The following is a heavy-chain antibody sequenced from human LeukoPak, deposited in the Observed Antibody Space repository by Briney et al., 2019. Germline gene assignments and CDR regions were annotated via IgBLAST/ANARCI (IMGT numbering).Heavy chain of an antibody. J-gene: IGHJ6*02. CDR1: GYTFTSYD. Sequence: GASVKVSCKASGYTFTSYDINWVRQATGQGLEWMGWMNPNSGNTGYAQKFQGRVTMTRNTSISTAYMELSSLRSEDTAVYYCARRPNTAMVGWNYYYYGMDVWGQGTTVTVSS. CDR3: ARRPNTAMVGWNYYYYGMDV. V-gene: IGHV1-8*01. CDR2: MNPNSGNT. D-gene: IGHD5-18*01.